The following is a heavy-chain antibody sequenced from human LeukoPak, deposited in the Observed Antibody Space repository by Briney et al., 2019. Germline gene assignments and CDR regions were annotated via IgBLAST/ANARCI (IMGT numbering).Heavy chain of an antibody. CDR2: ISSSSSYI. CDR1: GFTFSSDS. Sequence: PGGSLRLSCAASGFTFSSDSMNWVRQAPGKGLEWVSSISSSSSYIYYADSVKGRFTISRDNAKNSLYLQMYSLRAEDTAVYYCARGNRGCHDYWGQGTLVTVSS. V-gene: IGHV3-21*01. D-gene: IGHD6-25*01. CDR3: ARGNRGCHDY. J-gene: IGHJ4*02.